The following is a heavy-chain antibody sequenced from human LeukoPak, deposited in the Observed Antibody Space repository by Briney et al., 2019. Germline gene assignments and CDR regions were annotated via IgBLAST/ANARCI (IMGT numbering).Heavy chain of an antibody. CDR3: AKATTFATYSDYDY. D-gene: IGHD4-11*01. V-gene: IGHV3-23*01. J-gene: IGHJ4*02. Sequence: PGGSLRLSCAASGFTFSSYAMNWVRQAPGKGLEWVSGISGSDGSTYYADSVKGRFTISRDNSKNTLYLQINSLRAEDTAIYYCAKATTFATYSDYDYWGQGALVAVSS. CDR1: GFTFSSYA. CDR2: ISGSDGST.